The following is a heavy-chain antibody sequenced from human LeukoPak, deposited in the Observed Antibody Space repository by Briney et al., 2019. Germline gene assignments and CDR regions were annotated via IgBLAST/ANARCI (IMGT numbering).Heavy chain of an antibody. CDR3: AKVTGGDMITYGGLDY. J-gene: IGHJ4*02. D-gene: IGHD3-16*01. Sequence: GGSLRLSCAASGLTFRNYAMTWVRQAPGKGLEWVSAITGNGISTYYADSVKGRFTISRDNPKNTLFLQMHSLRAEDTATYYCAKVTGGDMITYGGLDYWGQGTLVTVSS. CDR2: ITGNGIST. V-gene: IGHV3-23*01. CDR1: GLTFRNYA.